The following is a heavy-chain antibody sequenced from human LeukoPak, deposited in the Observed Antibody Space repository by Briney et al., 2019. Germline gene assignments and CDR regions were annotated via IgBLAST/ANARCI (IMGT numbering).Heavy chain of an antibody. Sequence: GSLDISCAASGINFSSHSKNRVRQAPGKGLGWGSSINSSSSYIYFADSVQGRFTISRDNAKNSLYLQMNSLRAEDTAVYYCARDRFRSSGYDAFDIWGQGTMVTVCS. CDR2: INSSSSYI. CDR3: ARDRFRSSGYDAFDI. V-gene: IGHV3-21*01. J-gene: IGHJ3*02. D-gene: IGHD5-12*01. CDR1: GINFSSHS.